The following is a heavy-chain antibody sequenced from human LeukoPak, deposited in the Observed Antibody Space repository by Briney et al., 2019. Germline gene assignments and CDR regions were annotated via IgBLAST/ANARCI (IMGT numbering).Heavy chain of an antibody. CDR2: IIPIFGTA. D-gene: IGHD2-2*01. CDR1: VGTFSSYA. CDR3: ARGVSTSPHANWFDP. V-gene: IGHV1-69*13. J-gene: IGHJ5*02. Sequence: SVTVSCKASVGTFSSYAISWVRQAPGQGLEWMGGIIPIFGTANYAQKFQGRVTITADESTSTAYMELSSLRSEDTAVYYCARGVSTSPHANWFDPWGQGTLVTVSS.